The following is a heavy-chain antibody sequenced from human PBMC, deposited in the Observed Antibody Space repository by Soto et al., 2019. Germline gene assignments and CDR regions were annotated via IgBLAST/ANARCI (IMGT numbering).Heavy chain of an antibody. D-gene: IGHD3-3*01. V-gene: IGHV1-69*13. Sequence: SVKVSCKASGGTFSSYAISWVRQAPGQGKKKKGGINPIFGTANYAQKFQGRVTITADESTSTAYMELSSLRSEDTAVYYCASSKVLEWLYGMDVWGQGTTVTVSS. CDR2: INPIFGTA. CDR1: GGTFSSYA. CDR3: ASSKVLEWLYGMDV. J-gene: IGHJ6*02.